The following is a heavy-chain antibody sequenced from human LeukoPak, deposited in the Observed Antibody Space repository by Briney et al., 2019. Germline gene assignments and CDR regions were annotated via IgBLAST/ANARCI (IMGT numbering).Heavy chain of an antibody. CDR1: GYTFNDYS. J-gene: IGHJ4*02. D-gene: IGHD5-18*01. V-gene: IGHV1-2*02. CDR2: INPGNGGT. Sequence: ASVKVSCKASGYTFNDYSMHWVRQAPGQGLEWMGWINPGNGGTNYAQNFQGRVTMTKDTSISTVYMELSSLRSDDTAVYYCARGGDEVQLWLPFDYWGQGTLVTVSS. CDR3: ARGGDEVQLWLPFDY.